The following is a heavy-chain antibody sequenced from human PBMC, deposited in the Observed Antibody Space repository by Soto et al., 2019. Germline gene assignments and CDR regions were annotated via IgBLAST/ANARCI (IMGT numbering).Heavy chain of an antibody. D-gene: IGHD2-21*02. CDR2: IYYSGST. J-gene: IGHJ4*02. CDR1: DGSITGYY. V-gene: IGHV4-59*01. CDR3: AREHYGGNLFDY. Sequence: SETLSLTCTVSDGSITGYYWSWIRQPPGKGLEWIGYIYYSGSTKYNPSLESRVTISVDASKNQLSLRLRSVTAADTAVYYCAREHYGGNLFDYWGQGTRVTVSS.